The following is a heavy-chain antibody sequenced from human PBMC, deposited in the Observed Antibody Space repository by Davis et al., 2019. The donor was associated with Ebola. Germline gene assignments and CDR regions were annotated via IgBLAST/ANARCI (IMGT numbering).Heavy chain of an antibody. CDR2: INPNSGGT. CDR3: ARATEYYYYYMDV. J-gene: IGHJ6*03. CDR1: GYTFTGYY. V-gene: IGHV1-2*02. D-gene: IGHD2-21*02. Sequence: ASVKVSCKASGYTFTGYYMHWVRQAPGQGLEWMGWINPNSGGTNYAQKFQGRVTMTRDTSISTAYMELSRLRSDDTAVCYCARATEYYYYYMDVWGKGTTVTVSS.